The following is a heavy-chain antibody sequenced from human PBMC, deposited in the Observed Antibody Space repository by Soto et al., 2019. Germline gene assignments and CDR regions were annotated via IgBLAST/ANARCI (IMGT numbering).Heavy chain of an antibody. CDR3: ARDTDHYGMDV. Sequence: GGALRLSCAASGLTVSSNYMTWVRQAPGKGLEWVSGTYGGGNTYYADPVKGRFTISRDESKNTAYLQMSTLRAEDTAVYYCARDTDHYGMDVWGQGPTVTVSS. D-gene: IGHD4-17*01. J-gene: IGHJ6*02. V-gene: IGHV3-53*01. CDR2: TYGGGNT. CDR1: GLTVSSNY.